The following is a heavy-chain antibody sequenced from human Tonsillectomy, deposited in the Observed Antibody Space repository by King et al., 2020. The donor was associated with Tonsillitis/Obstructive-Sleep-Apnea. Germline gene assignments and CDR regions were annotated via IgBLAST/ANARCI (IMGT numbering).Heavy chain of an antibody. CDR1: GYSFTSYW. CDR2: IYPGDSGT. D-gene: IGHD2-2*01. CDR3: ARSPLGYCSSTSCYDNWFDP. Sequence: QLVQSGAEVKKPGESLKISCKGSGYSFTSYWIGWVRQMPGKGLEWMGIIYPGDSGTRYSPSFQGQVTISADKSISTAYLQWSSLKASDTAMYYCARSPLGYCSSTSCYDNWFDPWGQGTLVTVSS. J-gene: IGHJ5*02. V-gene: IGHV5-51*01.